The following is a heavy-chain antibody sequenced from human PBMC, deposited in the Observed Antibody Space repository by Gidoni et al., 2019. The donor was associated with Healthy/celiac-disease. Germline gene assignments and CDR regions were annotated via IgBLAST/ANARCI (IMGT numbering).Heavy chain of an antibody. V-gene: IGHV3-30-3*01. CDR3: AREWYSGSADWFDP. CDR1: GFTFSSYA. Sequence: QVQLVESGGGVVQPGRSLRLSCAASGFTFSSYAMHWVRQAPGKGLEWVAVISYDGSNKYYADSVKGRFTISRDNSKNTLYLQMNSLRAEDTAVYYCAREWYSGSADWFDPWGQGTLVTVSS. J-gene: IGHJ5*02. D-gene: IGHD1-26*01. CDR2: ISYDGSNK.